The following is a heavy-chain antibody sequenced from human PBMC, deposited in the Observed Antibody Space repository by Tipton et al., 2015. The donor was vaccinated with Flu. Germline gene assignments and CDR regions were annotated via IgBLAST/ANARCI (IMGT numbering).Heavy chain of an antibody. J-gene: IGHJ3*02. CDR3: ASTASPYGGNSENAFDI. D-gene: IGHD4-23*01. CDR2: IYSGGST. V-gene: IGHV3-53*01. CDR1: GFTVSSNY. Sequence: QLVQSGGGLIQPGGSLRLSCAASGFTVSSNYMSWVRQAPGKGLEWVSVIYSGGSTYYADSVKGRFTISRDNSKNTLYLQMNSLRAEDRAVFYCASTASPYGGNSENAFDIWGQGTMVTVSS.